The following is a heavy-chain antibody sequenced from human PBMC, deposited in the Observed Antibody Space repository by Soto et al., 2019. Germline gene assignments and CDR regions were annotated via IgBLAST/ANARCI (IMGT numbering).Heavy chain of an antibody. J-gene: IGHJ2*01. CDR1: GGSISSRSYY. V-gene: IGHV4-39*01. Sequence: SETLSLTCTVSGGSISSRSYYWGWIRQPPGKGLEWIGSIFYSGSTYYNPSLKSRVTISVDTSKNQFSLKLSSVTAADTAVYYCARHTRTLSGNWYFDLWGRGTLVTISS. D-gene: IGHD2-15*01. CDR3: ARHTRTLSGNWYFDL. CDR2: IFYSGST.